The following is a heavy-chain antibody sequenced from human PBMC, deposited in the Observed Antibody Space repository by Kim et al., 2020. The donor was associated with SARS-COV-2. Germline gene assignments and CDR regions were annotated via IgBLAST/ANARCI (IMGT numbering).Heavy chain of an antibody. D-gene: IGHD4-17*01. CDR1: GFTFSSYA. CDR2: ISYDGSNK. Sequence: GGSLRLSCAASGFTFSSYAMHWVRQAPGKGLEWVAVISYDGSNKYYADSVKGRFTISRDNSKNTLYLQMNSLRAEDTAVYYCASPSSPYYGDYGGTFDYWGQGTLVTVSP. CDR3: ASPSSPYYGDYGGTFDY. J-gene: IGHJ4*02. V-gene: IGHV3-30-3*01.